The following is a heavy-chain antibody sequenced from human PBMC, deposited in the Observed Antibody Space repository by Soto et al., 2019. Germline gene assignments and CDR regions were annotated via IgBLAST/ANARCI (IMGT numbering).Heavy chain of an antibody. J-gene: IGHJ4*02. CDR3: ARHVIAAAAKCHFDY. D-gene: IGHD6-25*01. CDR2: IYYSGST. CDR1: GGSISSSSYY. V-gene: IGHV4-39*01. Sequence: QLQLQESGPGLVKPSETLSLTCNVSGGSISSSSYYWGWIRQPPGKGLEWIGTIYYSGSTYYNSSLKSRVTISVDTSKNQFSLKLSSVTAADTAVYYCARHVIAAAAKCHFDYWGQGILVTVSS.